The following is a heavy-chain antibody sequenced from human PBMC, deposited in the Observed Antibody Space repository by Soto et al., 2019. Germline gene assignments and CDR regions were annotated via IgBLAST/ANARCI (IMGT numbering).Heavy chain of an antibody. CDR2: ISKDGSVQ. Sequence: QVQLVESGGRVVQPGRSLRLSCAASGFMFNRYAIHWVRQTPGNGLEWVAVISKDGSVQYYADSVRGRFLISRDKSKDTVDMEMNSLRVEDTAGFYCARSRSGAVPDSFGYWGQGTLVTVSS. V-gene: IGHV3-30*04. CDR1: GFMFNRYA. J-gene: IGHJ4*02. D-gene: IGHD3-3*01. CDR3: ARSRSGAVPDSFGY.